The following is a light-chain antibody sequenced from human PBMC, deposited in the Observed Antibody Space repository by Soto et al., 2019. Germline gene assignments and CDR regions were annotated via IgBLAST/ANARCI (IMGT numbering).Light chain of an antibody. V-gene: IGKV3-20*01. CDR3: QQYGSSPRT. CDR2: DAS. J-gene: IGKJ1*01. Sequence: EIVLTQSPGTLSLSPGQRATLSCRASQSVSSNFLAWYQQKPGQAPRLLIFDASNRATGIPDRFSGSGSGTDFTLTISSLEPEDFAVYYCQQYGSSPRTFGQGPKVEIK. CDR1: QSVSSNF.